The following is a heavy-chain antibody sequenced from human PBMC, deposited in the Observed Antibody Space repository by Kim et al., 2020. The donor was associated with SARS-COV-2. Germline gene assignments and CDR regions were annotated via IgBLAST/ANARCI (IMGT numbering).Heavy chain of an antibody. Sequence: SVIKTHYADSVKGRFTISRDNSKSTLFLQMNSLRAEDTAVYYCEASDYWGQGSLVTVSS. V-gene: IGHV3-23*01. CDR2: SVIKT. CDR3: EASDY. J-gene: IGHJ4*02.